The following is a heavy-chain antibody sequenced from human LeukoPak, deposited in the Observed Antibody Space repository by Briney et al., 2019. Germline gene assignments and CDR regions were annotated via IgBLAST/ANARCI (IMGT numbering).Heavy chain of an antibody. Sequence: GGSLRLSCAASGFTFSNAWMSWVRQAPGKGLEWVGRIKSKTDGGTTDYAAPVKGRFTISRDDSKNTLYLQMNSLKTEDTAVYYCTTGSSGWSDYFDYWGRGTLVTVSS. V-gene: IGHV3-15*01. J-gene: IGHJ4*02. CDR2: IKSKTDGGTT. CDR3: TTGSSGWSDYFDY. CDR1: GFTFSNAW. D-gene: IGHD6-19*01.